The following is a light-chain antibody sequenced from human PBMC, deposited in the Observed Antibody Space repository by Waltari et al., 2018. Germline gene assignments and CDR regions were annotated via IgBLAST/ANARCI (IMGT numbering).Light chain of an antibody. CDR1: QSIGGW. CDR2: KAS. Sequence: QMTQSPSTLSASVGDRVTITCRASQSIGGWLAWYQQKPGKAPNLLIFKASFLEGGVPSRFSGSGSGTDFTLTISSLQPDDFATYYCQQYQTYPLTFGLGTKLEI. CDR3: QQYQTYPLT. J-gene: IGKJ2*01. V-gene: IGKV1-5*03.